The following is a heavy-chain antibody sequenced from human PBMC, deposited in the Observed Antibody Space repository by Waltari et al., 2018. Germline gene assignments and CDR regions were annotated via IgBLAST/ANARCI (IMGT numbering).Heavy chain of an antibody. CDR1: GYTFSNYG. J-gene: IGHJ5*02. Sequence: QVQLVQSGAEVRKPGASVKVSCKASGYTFSNYGIAWVRQAPGQGLEWMGWIRGYDGDTKYAREFEGSLTVTTDTSTNTAHMELRSLRSDDTAVYYCARLYDASAYYNTYLDPWGQGALVTVSS. CDR3: ARLYDASAYYNTYLDP. D-gene: IGHD3-22*01. CDR2: IRGYDGDT. V-gene: IGHV1-18*01.